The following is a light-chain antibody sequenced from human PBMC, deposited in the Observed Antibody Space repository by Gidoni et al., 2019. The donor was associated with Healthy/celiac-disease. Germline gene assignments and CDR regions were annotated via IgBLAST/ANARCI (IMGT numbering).Light chain of an antibody. J-gene: IGKJ3*01. CDR3: QQSYSTPFT. CDR2: AAS. CDR1: KSISSY. V-gene: IGKV1-39*01. Sequence: DIQMTQSPSSLSASVGDRVTITCRASKSISSYLNWYQQKPGKAPKLLIYAASSLQSGVPSRFSGSGYGTDLTLTISRLQPEDFATYYCQQSYSTPFTFXHXTKVDIK.